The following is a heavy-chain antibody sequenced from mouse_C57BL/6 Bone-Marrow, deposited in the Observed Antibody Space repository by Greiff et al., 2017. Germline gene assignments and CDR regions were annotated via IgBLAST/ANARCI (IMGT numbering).Heavy chain of an antibody. CDR3: ARDDSSYWYFDV. V-gene: IGHV5-16*01. CDR1: GFTFSDYY. J-gene: IGHJ1*03. D-gene: IGHD1-1*01. Sequence: EVKVVESEGGLVQPGRSMKLSCTASGFTFSDYYMAWVRQVPEKGLEWVANINYDGSSTYYLDSLKSRFIISRDNAKNILYLQMSSLKSEDTATYYCARDDSSYWYFDVWGTGTTVTVSS. CDR2: INYDGSST.